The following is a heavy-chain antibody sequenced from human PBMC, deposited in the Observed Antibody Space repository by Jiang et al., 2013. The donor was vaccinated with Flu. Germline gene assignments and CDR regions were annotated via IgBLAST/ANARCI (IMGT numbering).Heavy chain of an antibody. CDR1: GFTFSSYG. D-gene: IGHD3-16*01. Sequence: VQLVESGGGVVQPGRSLRLSCAASGFTFSSYGMHWVRQAPGKGLEWVAVIWYDGSNKYYADSVKGRFTISRDNSKNTLYLQMNSLRAEDTAVYYCARDDRGNWYFDLWAVAPWSLSP. V-gene: IGHV3-33*01. J-gene: IGHJ2*01. CDR3: ARDDRGNWYFDL. CDR2: IWYDGSNK.